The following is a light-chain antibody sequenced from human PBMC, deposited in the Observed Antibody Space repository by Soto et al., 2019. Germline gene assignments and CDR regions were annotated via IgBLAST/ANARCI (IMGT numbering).Light chain of an antibody. V-gene: IGKV3-20*01. J-gene: IGKJ2*01. CDR2: AAS. CDR1: RSMRSSY. Sequence: DIVLTQSPGTLSLSPGERATLSCRTSRSMRSSYLAWYQQKPGQAPRLLIYAASTRATDIPDRFSGSGSGTDFTLTINRLEPEDFAVYFCQQYASSLSYTCGQGTKLEMK. CDR3: QQYASSLSYT.